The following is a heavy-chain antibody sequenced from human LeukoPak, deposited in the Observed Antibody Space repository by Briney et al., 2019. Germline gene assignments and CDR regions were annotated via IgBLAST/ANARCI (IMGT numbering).Heavy chain of an antibody. J-gene: IGHJ4*02. CDR2: IYYSGST. D-gene: IGHD3-22*01. CDR3: ARLYYDSSGYYLICYFDY. Sequence: SETLSLTCTVSGGSISSSSYYWGWIRQPPGKGLEWIGSIYYSGSTYYNPSLKSRVTISVDTSKNQFSLNLSSVTAADTAVYYCARLYYDSSGYYLICYFDYWGQGTLVTVSS. CDR1: GGSISSSSYY. V-gene: IGHV4-39*01.